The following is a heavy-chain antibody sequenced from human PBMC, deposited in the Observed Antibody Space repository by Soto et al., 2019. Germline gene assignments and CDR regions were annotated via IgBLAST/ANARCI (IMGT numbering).Heavy chain of an antibody. CDR3: AKVITMIVVESSFDY. CDR1: GFTFSTDS. Sequence: PGGPLRLSCVAFGFTFSTDSMNWVRQAPGKGREWVSYISSSSSTIFYTDSVKGRFTISRDNSKNTLYLQMNSLRAEDTAVYYCAKVITMIVVESSFDYWCQGTLVTVSS. J-gene: IGHJ4*02. CDR2: ISSSSSTI. D-gene: IGHD3-22*01. V-gene: IGHV3-48*01.